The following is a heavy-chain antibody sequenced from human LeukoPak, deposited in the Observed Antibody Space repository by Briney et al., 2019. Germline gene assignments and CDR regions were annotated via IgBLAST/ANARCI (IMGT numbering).Heavy chain of an antibody. Sequence: GGSLRLSCAASGFTFSSYAMHWVRQAPGKGLEWVAVISYDGSNKYYADSVKGRFTISRDNSKNTLYLQMNSLRAEDTAVYYCAKSQDLRGLDYWGQGTLVTVSS. J-gene: IGHJ4*02. CDR1: GFTFSSYA. V-gene: IGHV3-30-3*02. CDR3: AKSQDLRGLDY. D-gene: IGHD3-16*01. CDR2: ISYDGSNK.